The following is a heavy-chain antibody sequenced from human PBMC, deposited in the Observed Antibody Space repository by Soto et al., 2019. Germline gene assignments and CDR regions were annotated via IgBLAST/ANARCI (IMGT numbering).Heavy chain of an antibody. CDR3: ATKGRWYVGYYYYGMDV. Sequence: ASVKVSCKVSGYTLTELSMHWVRQAPGKGLEWMGGSDPEDGETIYAQKFQGRVTMTEDTSTDTAYMELSSLRSEDTAVYYCATKGRWYVGYYYYGMDVWGQGTTVTVSS. CDR2: SDPEDGET. J-gene: IGHJ6*02. V-gene: IGHV1-24*01. CDR1: GYTLTELS. D-gene: IGHD6-13*01.